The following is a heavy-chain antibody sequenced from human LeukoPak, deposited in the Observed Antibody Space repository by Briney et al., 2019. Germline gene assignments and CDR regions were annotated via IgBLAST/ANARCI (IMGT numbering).Heavy chain of an antibody. CDR2: ISHSGST. CDR1: GGSINSGGYS. Sequence: SETLSLTCAVSGGSINSGGYSWSWIRQPPGKGLEWMGYISHSGSTYYNPPLKSRVTMSVDRSKNHFSLKLNSVTAADTAVYYCARGYGTFDFWGQGILVTVSS. CDR3: ARGYGTFDF. V-gene: IGHV4-30-2*01. D-gene: IGHD5-18*01. J-gene: IGHJ4*02.